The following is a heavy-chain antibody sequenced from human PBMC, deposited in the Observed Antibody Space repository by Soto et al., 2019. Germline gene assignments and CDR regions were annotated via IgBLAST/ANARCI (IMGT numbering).Heavy chain of an antibody. J-gene: IGHJ6*02. Sequence: EVQLVESGGGLIQPGGSLRLSCAASGFTVSSNYMSWVRQAPGKGLEWVSVIYSGGSTYYADSVKGRFTISRDNSKNTLYLQMISLRAEDTAVYYCARHLRTLYGMDVWGQGTTVTVSS. V-gene: IGHV3-53*01. CDR3: ARHLRTLYGMDV. CDR1: GFTVSSNY. CDR2: IYSGGST.